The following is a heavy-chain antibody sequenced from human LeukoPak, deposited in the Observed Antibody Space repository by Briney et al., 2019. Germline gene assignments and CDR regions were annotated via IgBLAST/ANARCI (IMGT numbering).Heavy chain of an antibody. J-gene: IGHJ4*02. D-gene: IGHD2-2*01. Sequence: SVKVSCKASGGTFSRYAISWERQAPGQGLEWMGGIIPIFGTANYAQKFQGRVTITADESTSTAYMELSSLRSEDTAVYYCATQPQYCSSTSCYSDYWGQGTLVTVSS. CDR3: ATQPQYCSSTSCYSDY. CDR1: GGTFSRYA. CDR2: IIPIFGTA. V-gene: IGHV1-69*01.